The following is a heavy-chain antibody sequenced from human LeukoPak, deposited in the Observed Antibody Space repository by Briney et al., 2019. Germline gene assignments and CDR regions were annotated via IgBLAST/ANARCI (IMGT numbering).Heavy chain of an antibody. CDR3: ASLTGTARGY. D-gene: IGHD1-7*01. CDR1: GASISSYY. J-gene: IGHJ4*02. V-gene: IGHV4-59*08. CDR2: IYDSGST. Sequence: SETLSLTCTVSGASISSYYWSWIRQPPGKGLEWIGYIYDSGSTNYNPSLKSRVTISLDTSMNQFSLKLSSVTAADTAVYYYASLTGTARGYWGQGTLVTVSS.